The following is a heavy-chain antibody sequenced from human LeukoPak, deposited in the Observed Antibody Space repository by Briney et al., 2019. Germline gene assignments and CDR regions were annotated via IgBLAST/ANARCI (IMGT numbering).Heavy chain of an antibody. Sequence: SSETLSLTCAVYGGSFSGYYWSWIRQPPGKGLEWIGYMHYSGSTNYNPSLKSRVTTSVDTSKNQFSLRLGSVTAADTAVYYCARRVTSNWFDPWGQGTLVTVSS. CDR2: MHYSGST. V-gene: IGHV4-59*08. CDR1: GGSFSGYY. CDR3: ARRVTSNWFDP. D-gene: IGHD2-21*02. J-gene: IGHJ5*02.